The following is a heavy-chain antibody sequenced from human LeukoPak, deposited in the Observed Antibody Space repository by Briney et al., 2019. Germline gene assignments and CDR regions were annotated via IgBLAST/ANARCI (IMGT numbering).Heavy chain of an antibody. D-gene: IGHD5-12*01. J-gene: IGHJ4*02. CDR1: GFTFSDYY. V-gene: IGHV3-66*01. CDR3: ARDIVAASPLAY. Sequence: GGSLRLSCAASGFTFSDYYMSWIRQAPGKGLEWVSVIYSGGNTYYADSVKGRFTISRDNSKNTLYLQMNSLRAEDTAVYYCARDIVAASPLAYWGQGTLVTVSS. CDR2: IYSGGNT.